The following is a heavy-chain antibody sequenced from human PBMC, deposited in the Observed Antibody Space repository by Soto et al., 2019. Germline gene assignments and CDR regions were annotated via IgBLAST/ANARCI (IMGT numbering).Heavy chain of an antibody. CDR3: ANVCYDILTGYYGYGMDV. CDR2: ISGSGGST. D-gene: IGHD3-9*01. J-gene: IGHJ6*02. CDR1: GFTFSSYA. Sequence: GGSLRLSCAASGFTFSSYAMSWFRQAPGKGLEWVSAISGSGGSTYYADSVKGRFTISRDNSKNTLYLQMNSLRAEDTAVYYCANVCYDILTGYYGYGMDVWGQGTTVTVSS. V-gene: IGHV3-23*01.